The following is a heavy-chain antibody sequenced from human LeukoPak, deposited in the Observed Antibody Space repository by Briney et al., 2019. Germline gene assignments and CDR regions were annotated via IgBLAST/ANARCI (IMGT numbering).Heavy chain of an antibody. CDR1: GGSIGSSDSF. J-gene: IGHJ4*02. D-gene: IGHD2-21*01. CDR3: ARELPRRYFDY. V-gene: IGHV4-39*02. CDR2: IYYSGTT. Sequence: SETLSLTCTVSGGSIGSSDSFWGRIRQPPGKGLEWIGSIYYSGTTYYNPSLKSRLTISVDTSKNHFSLKLTSVTAADTAVYYCARELPRRYFDYWGQGTLVTVSS.